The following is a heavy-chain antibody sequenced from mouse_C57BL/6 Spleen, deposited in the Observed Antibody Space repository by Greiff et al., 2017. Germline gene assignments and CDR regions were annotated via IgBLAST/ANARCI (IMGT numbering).Heavy chain of an antibody. CDR2: ISYDGSN. D-gene: IGHD2-1*01. J-gene: IGHJ4*01. CDR3: ARVEIYRDARDY. Sequence: LQEPGPGLVKPSQSLSLTCSVTGYSITSGYYWNWIRQFPGNNLEWMGYISYDGSNNYNPSLKNRNSITRDTSNDQFFLKLNSVTTEDTATDDCARVEIYRDARDYWGQGTSVTVSS. CDR1: GYSITSGYY. V-gene: IGHV3-6*01.